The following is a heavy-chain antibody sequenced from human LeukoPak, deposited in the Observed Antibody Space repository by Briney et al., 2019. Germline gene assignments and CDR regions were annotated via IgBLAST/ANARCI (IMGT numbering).Heavy chain of an antibody. CDR3: TIGTDYPDGGSFDY. CDR1: GFTFSNAW. V-gene: IGHV3-15*01. D-gene: IGHD1-26*01. CDR2: IKSKTDGGTT. J-gene: IGHJ4*02. Sequence: GGSLRLSCAASGFTFSNAWMSWVRQAPGKGLEWVGRIKSKTDGGTTDYAAPVKGRFTISRDDSKNTLYLQMNSLKTEDTAVYYCTIGTDYPDGGSFDYWGQGTLVTVSS.